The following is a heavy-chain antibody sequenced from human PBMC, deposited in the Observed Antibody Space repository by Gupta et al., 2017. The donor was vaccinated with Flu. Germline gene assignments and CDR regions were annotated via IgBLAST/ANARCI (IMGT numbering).Heavy chain of an antibody. J-gene: IGHJ6*02. CDR2: ISSSSSTI. D-gene: IGHD6-13*01. CDR3: ASDPGIAAAGTHYYYYGMDV. Sequence: VRQAPGKGLEWVSYISSSSSTIYYADSVKGRFTISRDNAKNSLYLQMNSLRDEDTAVYYCASDPGIAAAGTHYYYYGMDVWGQGTTVTVSS. V-gene: IGHV3-48*02.